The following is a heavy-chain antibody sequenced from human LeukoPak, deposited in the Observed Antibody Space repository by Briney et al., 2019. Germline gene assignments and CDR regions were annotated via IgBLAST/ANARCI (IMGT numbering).Heavy chain of an antibody. CDR1: GFTFGDYA. J-gene: IGHJ5*02. Sequence: GGSLRLSCTASGFTFGDYAMSWVRQAPGKGLEWVGFIRSKAYGGTTEYAASVKGRFTISRDDSKSIAYLQMNSLKTEDTAVYYCTRAEWELRPGSWFDPWGQGTLVTVSS. V-gene: IGHV3-49*04. D-gene: IGHD1-26*01. CDR2: IRSKAYGGTT. CDR3: TRAEWELRPGSWFDP.